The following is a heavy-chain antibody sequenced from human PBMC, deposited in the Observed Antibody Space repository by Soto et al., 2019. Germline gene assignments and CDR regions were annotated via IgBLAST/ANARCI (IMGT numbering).Heavy chain of an antibody. Sequence: GASVKVSCKASGYTFTSYGISWVRQAPGQGLEWMGWISAYNGNTNYAQKLQGRVTMTTDTSTSTAYMELRSLRSDDTAVYYCARDSWGGYYTGTLRAGTTDYWGQGTLVTVSS. D-gene: IGHD3-3*01. CDR2: ISAYNGNT. V-gene: IGHV1-18*04. J-gene: IGHJ4*02. CDR3: ARDSWGGYYTGTLRAGTTDY. CDR1: GYTFTSYG.